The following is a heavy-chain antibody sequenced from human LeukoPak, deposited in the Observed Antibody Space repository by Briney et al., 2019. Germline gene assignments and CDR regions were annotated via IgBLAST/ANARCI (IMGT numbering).Heavy chain of an antibody. CDR2: ISGSGGST. J-gene: IGHJ4*02. CDR1: GFTFSSYA. Sequence: GGSLRLSCAASGFTFSSYAMTWVRQAPGKGLEWVSGISGSGGSTYYADSVKGPFTISRDNSKNTLYLQMNSLRAEDTAVYYCAKGVGAYYYDSSGYPDYWGQGTLVTVSS. CDR3: AKGVGAYYYDSSGYPDY. V-gene: IGHV3-23*01. D-gene: IGHD3-22*01.